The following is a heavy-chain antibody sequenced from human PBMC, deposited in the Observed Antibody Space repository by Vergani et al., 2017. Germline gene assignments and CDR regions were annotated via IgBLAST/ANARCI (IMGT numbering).Heavy chain of an antibody. J-gene: IGHJ3*02. CDR3: AREKLKPTRDAFDI. CDR2: IYYSGST. Sequence: QVQLQESGPGLVKPSQTLSLTCTVSGGSISSGGYYWSWIRQHPGKGLEWIGYIYYSGSTYYNPSLKSRVTISVATSKNQFSLKLSSVTAADTAVYYCAREKLKPTRDAFDIWGQGTMVTVSS. D-gene: IGHD2-2*01. V-gene: IGHV4-31*03. CDR1: GGSISSGGYY.